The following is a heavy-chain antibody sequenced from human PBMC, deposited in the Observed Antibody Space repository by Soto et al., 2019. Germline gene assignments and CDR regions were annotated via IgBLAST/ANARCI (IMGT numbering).Heavy chain of an antibody. J-gene: IGHJ5*02. CDR1: GGSVSSGRYY. V-gene: IGHV4-61*01. Sequence: SETLSLTCTVSGGSVSSGRYYWSWIRQPPGKGLEWIGYIYYSGSTNYNPSLKSRVTISVDTSKNQFSLKLSSVTAADTAVYYCSRSPRRENWFDPWGQGTLVTVSS. CDR2: IYYSGST. CDR3: SRSPRRENWFDP.